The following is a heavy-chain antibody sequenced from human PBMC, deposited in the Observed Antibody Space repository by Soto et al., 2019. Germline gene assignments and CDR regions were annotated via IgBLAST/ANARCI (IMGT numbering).Heavy chain of an antibody. Sequence: LRLSCAASGFTFSSYEMNWVRQAPGKGLEWVSYISSSGSTIYYADSVKGRFTISRDNAKNSLYLQMNSLRAEDTAVYYCARGNSWYSSGWYALYFDYWGQGTLVTAPQ. J-gene: IGHJ4*02. CDR1: GFTFSSYE. V-gene: IGHV3-48*03. CDR2: ISSSGSTI. CDR3: ARGNSWYSSGWYALYFDY. D-gene: IGHD6-19*01.